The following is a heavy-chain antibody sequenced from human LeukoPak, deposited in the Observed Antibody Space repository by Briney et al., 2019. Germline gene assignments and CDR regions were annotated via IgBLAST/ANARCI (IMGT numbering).Heavy chain of an antibody. CDR1: GFTFSNFW. CDR3: ARDQGIDIFDY. D-gene: IGHD3-10*01. J-gene: IGHJ4*02. CDR2: IRQDGNEK. V-gene: IGHV3-7*01. Sequence: GGSPTLSCAASGFTFSNFWMSWVRQAPGKGLQWVANIRQDGNEKYYVDSVRGRFTISRDNAKNSLYLQMNSLRAEDTAVYYCARDQGIDIFDYWGQGTLVTVSS.